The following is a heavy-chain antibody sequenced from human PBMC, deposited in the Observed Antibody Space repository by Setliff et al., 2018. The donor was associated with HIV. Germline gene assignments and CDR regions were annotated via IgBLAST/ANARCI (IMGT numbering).Heavy chain of an antibody. CDR3: ARMVIQFGDYHFDD. CDR2: FHYSGST. CDR1: GASISSSSYY. Sequence: PSETLSLTCTVSGASISSSSYYWGWIRQPPGKGLEWIGSFHYSGSTSYNPSLRSRVTISVDTSKNQFSLEVNSLSSADTAVYYCARMVIQFGDYHFDDWGQGALVTVSS. D-gene: IGHD4-17*01. J-gene: IGHJ4*02. V-gene: IGHV4-39*07.